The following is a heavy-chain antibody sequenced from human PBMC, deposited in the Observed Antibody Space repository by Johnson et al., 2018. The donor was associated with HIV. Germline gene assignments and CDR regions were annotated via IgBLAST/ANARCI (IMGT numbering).Heavy chain of an antibody. Sequence: VQLVESGGGVVRPGGSLRLSCAVSGFTFNDHGMSWVRQAPGKGLEWVSGIHWNGGTKDYADSVKGRFTISRDNAKNSLYLQMNSLRAEDTALYYCARALYFYDSTSPLESEAFDIWGQGTMVTVSS. CDR2: IHWNGGTK. CDR1: GFTFNDHG. CDR3: ARALYFYDSTSPLESEAFDI. D-gene: IGHD3-22*01. J-gene: IGHJ3*02. V-gene: IGHV3-20*04.